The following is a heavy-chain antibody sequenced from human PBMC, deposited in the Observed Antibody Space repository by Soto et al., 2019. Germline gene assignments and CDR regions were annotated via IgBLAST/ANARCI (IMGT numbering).Heavy chain of an antibody. J-gene: IGHJ5*01. Sequence: PSETLSLTCAVSGGSISSGGYSWSWIRQPPGKGLECIGYIYHSGSTYYNPSLKSRVTISVDRSKTQFSLKLSAVTAADTAGYYCARAAAYSSSYLDSWGQGTLVTVSS. D-gene: IGHD6-6*01. CDR3: ARAAAYSSSYLDS. CDR1: GGSISSGGYS. V-gene: IGHV4-30-2*01. CDR2: IYHSGST.